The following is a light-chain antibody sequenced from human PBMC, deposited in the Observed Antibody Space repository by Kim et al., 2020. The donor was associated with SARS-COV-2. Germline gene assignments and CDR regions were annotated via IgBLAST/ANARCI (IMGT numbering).Light chain of an antibody. V-gene: IGLV3-19*01. J-gene: IGLJ2*01. CDR1: SLRSYY. CDR3: NSRDSSGNHLVV. Sequence: LGQTVRITCQGESLRSYYESWDQQKPGQAPVLVIYGKNNRTSGIPDRFSGSSSGNTASLTITGAQAEDEADYYCNSRDSSGNHLVVFGGGTKLTVL. CDR2: GKN.